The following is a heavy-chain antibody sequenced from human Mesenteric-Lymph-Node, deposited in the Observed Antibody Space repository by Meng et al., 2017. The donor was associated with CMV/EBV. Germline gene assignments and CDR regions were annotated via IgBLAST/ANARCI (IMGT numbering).Heavy chain of an antibody. D-gene: IGHD6-13*01. CDR3: ARNPDSSSWYYFDY. Sequence: GGSLRLSCVGSGFTFRNYWMSWFRQAPGSGLQYVANIKEDGSETYYVDSVQGRFTISRDNAKNSLFLQMNSLRAEDTAVYYCARNPDSSSWYYFDYWGQGTLVTVSS. CDR1: GFTFRNYW. J-gene: IGHJ4*02. CDR2: IKEDGSET. V-gene: IGHV3-7*01.